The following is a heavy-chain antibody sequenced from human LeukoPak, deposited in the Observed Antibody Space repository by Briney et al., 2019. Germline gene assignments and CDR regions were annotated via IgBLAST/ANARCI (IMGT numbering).Heavy chain of an antibody. Sequence: ASVKVSCKASGGTFSSYAISWVRQAPGQGLEWMGGIIPIFGTANYTQKFQGRVKITADESTSTAYMELSSLRSEDTAVYYFAGAETLLWFGDVWGKGTTVTVSS. J-gene: IGHJ6*04. CDR1: GGTFSSYA. CDR2: IIPIFGTA. D-gene: IGHD3-10*01. CDR3: AGAETLLWFGDV. V-gene: IGHV1-69*13.